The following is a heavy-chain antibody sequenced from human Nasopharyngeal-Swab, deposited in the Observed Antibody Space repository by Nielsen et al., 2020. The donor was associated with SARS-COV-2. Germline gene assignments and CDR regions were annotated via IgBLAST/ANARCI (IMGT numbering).Heavy chain of an antibody. Sequence: SCKASGYTFTSYYMHWVRQAPGKGLEWVSYISSSGTTVYYADSVKGRFTISRDNADNSLYLQMSSLTAGDTAVYYCAKVGGYGSYSLDYWGQGSLVTVSS. CDR2: ISSSGTTV. V-gene: IGHV3-48*03. CDR1: GYTFTSYY. J-gene: IGHJ4*02. D-gene: IGHD6-19*01. CDR3: AKVGGYGSYSLDY.